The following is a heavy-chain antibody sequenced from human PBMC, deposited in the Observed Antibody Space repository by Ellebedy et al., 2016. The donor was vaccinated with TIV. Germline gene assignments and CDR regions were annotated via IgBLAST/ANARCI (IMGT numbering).Heavy chain of an antibody. CDR1: GGSFSGYY. CDR2: IYYSGST. Sequence: SETLSLXXAVYGGSFSGYYWSWIRQPPGKGLEWIGSIYYSGSTYYNPSLKSRVTISVDKSKNQFSLKLSSVTAADTAVYYCARRDQLLSSDFDYWGQGTLVTVSS. D-gene: IGHD2-2*01. V-gene: IGHV4-34*01. J-gene: IGHJ4*02. CDR3: ARRDQLLSSDFDY.